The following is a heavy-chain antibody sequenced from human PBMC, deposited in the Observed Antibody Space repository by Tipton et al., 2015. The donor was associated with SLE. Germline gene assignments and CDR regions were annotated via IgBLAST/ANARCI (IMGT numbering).Heavy chain of an antibody. CDR3: AHRLSSSSRWFYFDY. CDR1: GFSLSTSGVG. CDR2: IYWNDDK. V-gene: IGHV2-5*01. Sequence: LVKPTETLTLTCTFSGFSLSTSGVGVGWIRQPPGKALEWLALIYWNDDKRYSPSLKSRLTITEDTSKNQVVLTMTNMDPVDTATYYCAHRLSSSSRWFYFDYWGQGTLVTVSS. J-gene: IGHJ4*02. D-gene: IGHD6-13*01.